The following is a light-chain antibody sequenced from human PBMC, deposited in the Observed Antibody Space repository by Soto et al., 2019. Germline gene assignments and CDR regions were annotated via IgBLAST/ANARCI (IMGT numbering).Light chain of an antibody. CDR1: QSVSNKY. CDR3: QQYGTSPRT. CDR2: GAS. V-gene: IGKV3-20*01. Sequence: EIELTQSPGTLSLSPGERATLSCTASQSVSNKYLAWYQQRPGQAPRLLIYGASSRATGIPDRFSGSGSGTDFTLTINSLEPEDFAVYYCQQYGTSPRTFGQGTKVEIK. J-gene: IGKJ1*01.